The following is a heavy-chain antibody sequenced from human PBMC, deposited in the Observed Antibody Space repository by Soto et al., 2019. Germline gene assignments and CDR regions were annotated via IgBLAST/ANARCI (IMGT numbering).Heavy chain of an antibody. V-gene: IGHV1-69*13. D-gene: IGHD2-15*01. CDR2: IIPIFGTA. CDR1: GGTFSSYA. J-gene: IGHJ4*02. Sequence: ASVKVSCKASGGTFSSYAISWVRQAPGQGLEWMGGIIPIFGTANYAQKFQGRVTITADESTSTAYMELSSLRAEDTAVYYCAKGPLGYCSGVSCYFDYWGQGTLVTVSS. CDR3: AKGPLGYCSGVSCYFDY.